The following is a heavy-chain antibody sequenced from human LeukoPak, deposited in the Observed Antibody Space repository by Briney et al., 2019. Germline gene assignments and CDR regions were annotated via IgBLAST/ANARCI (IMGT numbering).Heavy chain of an antibody. D-gene: IGHD6-19*01. Sequence: GGSLRLSCAASGFTFSDYYMSWIRQAPGKGLEWVAFIRYDGSNKYYADSVKGRFTISRDNSKNTLYLQMNSLRAEDTAVYYCAKEYSSGWYPPPDDAFDIWGQGTMVTVSS. CDR3: AKEYSSGWYPPPDDAFDI. J-gene: IGHJ3*02. V-gene: IGHV3-30*02. CDR1: GFTFSDYY. CDR2: IRYDGSNK.